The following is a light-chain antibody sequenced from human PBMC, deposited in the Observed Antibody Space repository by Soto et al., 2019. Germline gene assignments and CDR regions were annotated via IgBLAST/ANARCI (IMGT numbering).Light chain of an antibody. V-gene: IGLV2-14*01. CDR3: YSYRGYYNRV. CDR1: SSDVGGYNF. Sequence: QSVLTQPASVSESPGQSITISCTGTSSDVGGYNFVSWYQQHPGRAPKLLIYEVSRRPSGVSNRFSGSKSGDTASLTISGLQAEDEADYYCYSYRGYYNRVFGTGTKVTVL. J-gene: IGLJ1*01. CDR2: EVS.